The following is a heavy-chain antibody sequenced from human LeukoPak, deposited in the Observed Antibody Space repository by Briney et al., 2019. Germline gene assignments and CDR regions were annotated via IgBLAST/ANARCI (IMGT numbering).Heavy chain of an antibody. CDR2: IDTTSTTM. CDR3: TRGLVVVAQYFQH. V-gene: IGHV3-48*01. Sequence: PGGSLRLSCAASGFTFDTYTMTWVRQAPGTGLEWVSYIDTTSTTMYYADSVKGRFTISRDNAKNSLYLQMNSLRVEDTAVYYCTRGLVVVAQYFQHWGQGTLVTVPS. J-gene: IGHJ1*01. CDR1: GFTFDTYT. D-gene: IGHD2-15*01.